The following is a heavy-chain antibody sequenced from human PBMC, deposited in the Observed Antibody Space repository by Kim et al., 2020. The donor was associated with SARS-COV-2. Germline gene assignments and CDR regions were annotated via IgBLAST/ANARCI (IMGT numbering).Heavy chain of an antibody. D-gene: IGHD3-22*01. CDR3: ARDTYYYDSSGFFDY. Sequence: ASVKVSFKASGYTFTNYGISWVRQAPGQGLEWMGWISAYNGNTNYAQKLQGRVTMTTDTSTSTAYMELRSLRSDDTAVYYCARDTYYYDSSGFFDYWGQGTLVTVSS. CDR1: GYTFTNYG. J-gene: IGHJ4*02. CDR2: ISAYNGNT. V-gene: IGHV1-18*01.